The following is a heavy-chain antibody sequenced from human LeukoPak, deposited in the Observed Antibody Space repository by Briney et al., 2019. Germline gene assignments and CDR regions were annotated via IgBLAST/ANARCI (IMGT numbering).Heavy chain of an antibody. J-gene: IGHJ4*02. D-gene: IGHD2-15*01. CDR3: ARVTSPARRGRTLVAAAATPFDY. Sequence: ASVKVSCKASGYTFTDYYVHWVRRAPGLSLEWMGVINPGGGRTTYAQKFQDRVNMTRDTSTSTVYMELSGLTSADTAVYFCARVTSPARRGRTLVAAAATPFDYWGQGTLVTVSS. CDR2: INPGGGRT. V-gene: IGHV1-46*01. CDR1: GYTFTDYY.